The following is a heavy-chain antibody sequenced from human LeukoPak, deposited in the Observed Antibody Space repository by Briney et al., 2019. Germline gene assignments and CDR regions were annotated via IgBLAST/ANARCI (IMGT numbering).Heavy chain of an antibody. CDR2: IYTSGST. CDR1: GGSISSGSYY. J-gene: IGHJ5*02. D-gene: IGHD2-15*01. V-gene: IGHV4-61*02. Sequence: SQTLSPTCTVSGGSISSGSYYWSWIRQPAGKGLEWIGRIYTSGSTNYNPSLKSRVTISVDTSKNQFSLKLSSVTAADTAVYYCARDGYCSGGSCYLGFDPWGQGTLVTVSS. CDR3: ARDGYCSGGSCYLGFDP.